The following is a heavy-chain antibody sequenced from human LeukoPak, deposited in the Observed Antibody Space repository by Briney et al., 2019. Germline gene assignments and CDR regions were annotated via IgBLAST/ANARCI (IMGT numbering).Heavy chain of an antibody. V-gene: IGHV3-9*03. CDR2: ISWNSGSI. D-gene: IGHD6-6*01. J-gene: IGHJ4*02. CDR1: GFTFDDYA. Sequence: GRSLRLSCAASGFTFDDYAMHWVRQAPGKGLEWVSGISWNSGSIGYADSVKGRFTISRDNAKNSLYLQMNSLRAEDMALYYCAKDLGARPVYYFDYWGQGTLVTVSS. CDR3: AKDLGARPVYYFDY.